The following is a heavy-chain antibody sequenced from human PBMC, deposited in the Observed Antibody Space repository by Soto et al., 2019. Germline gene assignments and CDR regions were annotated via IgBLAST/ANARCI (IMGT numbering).Heavy chain of an antibody. CDR3: ARGNMDV. CDR1: AFTLSKFV. CDR2: TSNDGSNT. J-gene: IGHJ6*02. V-gene: IGHV3-30-3*01. D-gene: IGHD1-1*01. Sequence: QVQLVESGGGVVKLGRSLRLSCAASAFTLSKFVMHWVRQAPGKGLEWVAVTSNDGSNTYYADSVKGRFTISRDNSKNTLYLQMNSLRTEDTAVYYCARGNMDVWGQGTTVTVSS.